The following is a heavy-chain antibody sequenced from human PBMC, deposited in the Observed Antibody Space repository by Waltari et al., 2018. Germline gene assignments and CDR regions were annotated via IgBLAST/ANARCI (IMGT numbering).Heavy chain of an antibody. D-gene: IGHD2-2*01. CDR3: ARDMRVSAAMYYYYGMDV. Sequence: QVQLVQSGAEVKKPGASVKVSCKASGYTFTGYYMHWVRQAPGQGLEWIGWINPNSGGTNYAQKFQGRVTLTRETSISTAYMGLSRLRSDDTAVYYCARDMRVSAAMYYYYGMDVWGQGTTVTVSS. CDR1: GYTFTGYY. CDR2: INPNSGGT. V-gene: IGHV1-2*02. J-gene: IGHJ6*02.